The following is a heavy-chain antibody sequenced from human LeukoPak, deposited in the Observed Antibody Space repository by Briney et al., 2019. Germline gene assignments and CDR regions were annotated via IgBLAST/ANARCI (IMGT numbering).Heavy chain of an antibody. Sequence: PGASLRLSCAASGFTFSRYWMRWVRQARGEGLDGVAKIKNDGSEEYYVDSVKGRFTISRDNARNSLFLQMNSLTVEDTAVYYCARAIRGSAVDTGDRWGQGTLVTVSS. CDR2: IKNDGSEE. D-gene: IGHD3-10*01. CDR3: ARAIRGSAVDTGDR. V-gene: IGHV3-7*01. CDR1: GFTFSRYW. J-gene: IGHJ4*02.